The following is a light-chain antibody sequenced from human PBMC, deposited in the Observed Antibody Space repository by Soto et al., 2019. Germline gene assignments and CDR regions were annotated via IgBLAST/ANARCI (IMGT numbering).Light chain of an antibody. CDR2: DAS. CDR1: QGISSR. V-gene: IGKV1-5*01. J-gene: IGKJ1*01. CDR3: QQYNTYVGT. Sequence: DIQMTQSPDTLSASVGDRVTITCRASQGISSRLAWYQQKPGKAPKLLIHDASTLESGVPARFSGSGSGTEFTLTISSLQPDDFVTYCCQQYNTYVGTFGPGTKVEIK.